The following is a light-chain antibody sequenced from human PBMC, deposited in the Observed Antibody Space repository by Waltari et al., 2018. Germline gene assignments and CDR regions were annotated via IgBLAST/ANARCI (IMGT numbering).Light chain of an antibody. CDR3: QSYDSGQWV. Sequence: QSVLTPPPSVSGAPGQRVTISCTGSSSNIGAGPDVHWYQPFSGTAPKLLIFDNDNRPSGVPDRFSGSRSGTSAYLAITGLQTDDEADYFCQSYDSGQWVFGGGTKVTVL. CDR1: SSNIGAGPD. V-gene: IGLV1-40*01. CDR2: DND. J-gene: IGLJ3*02.